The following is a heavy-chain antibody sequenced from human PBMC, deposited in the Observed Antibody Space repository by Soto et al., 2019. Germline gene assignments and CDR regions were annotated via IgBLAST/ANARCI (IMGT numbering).Heavy chain of an antibody. J-gene: IGHJ4*02. CDR3: TQLSTTVP. V-gene: IGHV3-73*01. Sequence: GGSLRLSCAASGFTFSGSAMHWVRQASGKGLEWVGRIRSKGNSYATAYAASGKGRFTISRDDSKNTAYLQMNSLKTEDTGVYYCTQLSTTVPWGQGTLVTVSS. D-gene: IGHD4-17*01. CDR2: IRSKGNSYAT. CDR1: GFTFSGSA.